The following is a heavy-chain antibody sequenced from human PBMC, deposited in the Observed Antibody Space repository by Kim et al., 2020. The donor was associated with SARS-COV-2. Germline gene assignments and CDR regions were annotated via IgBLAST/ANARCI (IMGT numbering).Heavy chain of an antibody. CDR1: GLTFSSYW. V-gene: IGHV3-7*01. J-gene: IGHJ6*02. CDR3: ARDNPVDYYSGMDV. CDR2: IKQDGSEK. Sequence: GGSLRLSCAASGLTFSSYWMSWVRQAPGKGLEWVANIKQDGSEKYYVDSVKARFTISRDNAKNSLYLQINSLRAEDTAVYYCARDNPVDYYSGMDVWGQG.